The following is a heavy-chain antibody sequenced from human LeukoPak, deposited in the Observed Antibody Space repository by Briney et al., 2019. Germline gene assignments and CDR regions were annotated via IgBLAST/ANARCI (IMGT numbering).Heavy chain of an antibody. CDR3: ARAVRIGPFLYYFDY. CDR1: GGSIGSSSYY. V-gene: IGHV4-39*01. D-gene: IGHD1-26*01. J-gene: IGHJ4*02. Sequence: SETLSLTCTVSGGSIGSSSYYWGWIRQPPGKGLEWIGNIYYSGSTYHNPSLKSRVTISVDTSKNQFSLKLSSVTAADTAEFFCARAVRIGPFLYYFDYWGQGTLVTGSS. CDR2: IYYSGST.